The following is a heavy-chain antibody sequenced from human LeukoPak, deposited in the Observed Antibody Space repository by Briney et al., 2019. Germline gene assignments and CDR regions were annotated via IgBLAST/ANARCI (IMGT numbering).Heavy chain of an antibody. V-gene: IGHV3-23*01. Sequence: GGSLRLSCAASGFTFSSYAMSWVRQAPGKGLEWVSAISGSGGSTYYADSVKGRFTISRDNSKNTLYLQVNSLRAEDTALYYCAKDIGGTYYYDSSGYYFGYYYGMDVWGQGTTVTVSS. J-gene: IGHJ6*02. CDR3: AKDIGGTYYYDSSGYYFGYYYGMDV. CDR2: ISGSGGST. D-gene: IGHD3-22*01. CDR1: GFTFSSYA.